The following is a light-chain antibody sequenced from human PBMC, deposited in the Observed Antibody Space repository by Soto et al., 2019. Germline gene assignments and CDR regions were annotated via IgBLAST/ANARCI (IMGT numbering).Light chain of an antibody. CDR1: QSVGNY. J-gene: IGKJ5*01. CDR3: QQRSNWTIP. V-gene: IGKV3-11*01. CDR2: DAS. Sequence: MVPTQPAVTRAWSACERASLSCRASQSVGNYLAWYQQKPGQNPMILIYDASNRATGIPARFSGIVSGTDFNLTIRRLETEDSAVYERQQRSNWTIPCGQRPRMENK.